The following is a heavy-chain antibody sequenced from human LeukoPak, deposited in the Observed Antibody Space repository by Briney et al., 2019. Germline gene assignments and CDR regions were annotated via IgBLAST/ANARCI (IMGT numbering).Heavy chain of an antibody. D-gene: IGHD3-22*01. Sequence: SETLSLTCTVSGGSISSYYWSWIRQPPGKGLEWIGYIYYSGSTNYNPSLKSRVTISVDTSKNQFSLKLSSVTAADTAVYYCARDRATYYYDSSGYYYVGSDAFDIWGQGTMVTASS. CDR1: GGSISSYY. CDR2: IYYSGST. CDR3: ARDRATYYYDSSGYYYVGSDAFDI. J-gene: IGHJ3*02. V-gene: IGHV4-59*01.